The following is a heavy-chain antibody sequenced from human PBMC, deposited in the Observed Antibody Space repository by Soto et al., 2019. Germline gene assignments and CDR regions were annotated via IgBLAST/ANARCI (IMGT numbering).Heavy chain of an antibody. CDR1: GFTVSSNY. V-gene: IGHV3-53*01. J-gene: IGHJ6*02. D-gene: IGHD3-3*01. Sequence: SGGSLRLSCAASGFTVSSNYMSWVRQAPGKGLEWVSVIYSGGSTYYADSVKGRFTISRDNSKNTLYLQMNSLRAEDTAVYYCAKDPYYDFWSAHWYRMDVWGQGTTVTASS. CDR2: IYSGGST. CDR3: AKDPYYDFWSAHWYRMDV.